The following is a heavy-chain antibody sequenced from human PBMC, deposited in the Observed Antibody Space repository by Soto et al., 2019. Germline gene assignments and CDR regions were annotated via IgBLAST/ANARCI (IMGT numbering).Heavy chain of an antibody. V-gene: IGHV3-11*01. CDR2: TSSSGTTI. J-gene: IGHJ6*02. Sequence: QVQLVESGGGLAKPGGSLRLSCAASGFTFSDYDMSWIRQAPGKGLEWVSYTSSSGTTIYYADSVKGRFTLSRDNAKNSLYLQMDSLRVEDTAVYYCARAPQGIAVDISYYYGMDVWGQGTTVTVSS. CDR3: ARAPQGIAVDISYYYGMDV. D-gene: IGHD6-19*01. CDR1: GFTFSDYD.